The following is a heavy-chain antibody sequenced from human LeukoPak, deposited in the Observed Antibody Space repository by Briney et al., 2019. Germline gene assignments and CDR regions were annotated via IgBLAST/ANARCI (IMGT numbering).Heavy chain of an antibody. CDR1: GGSISSSSYY. D-gene: IGHD3-9*01. CDR2: IYYSGST. V-gene: IGHV4-39*01. Sequence: PSETLSLTCTVSGGSISSSSYYWGWIRQPPGKGLEWIGSIYYSGSTYYNPSLKSRVTISVDTSKNQFSLKLSSVTAADTAVYYCARHYNDILTYYNWFDPWGQGTLVTVSS. CDR3: ARHYNDILTYYNWFDP. J-gene: IGHJ5*02.